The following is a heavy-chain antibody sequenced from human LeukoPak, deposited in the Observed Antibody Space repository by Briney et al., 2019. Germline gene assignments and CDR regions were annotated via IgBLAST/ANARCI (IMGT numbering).Heavy chain of an antibody. J-gene: IGHJ4*02. CDR1: GGSISSYY. V-gene: IGHV4-59*08. Sequence: SETLSLTCTVSGGSISSYYWSWIRQPPGKGLEWIGYIYYSGSTTYNPSLKSRVTISVDTSKNQFSLKLSSVTAADTAVYYCARGPYYDSSGYQVDWGQGALVTVSS. CDR2: IYYSGST. CDR3: ARGPYYDSSGYQVD. D-gene: IGHD3-22*01.